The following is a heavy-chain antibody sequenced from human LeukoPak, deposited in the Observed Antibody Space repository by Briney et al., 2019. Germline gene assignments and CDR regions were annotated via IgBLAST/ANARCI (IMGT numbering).Heavy chain of an antibody. CDR3: ARGSFYCSSTSSCRIIGLQH. CDR1: GGTFSSYA. Sequence: SVKVSCKASGGTFSSYAISWVQQAPGQGLEWMGGIIPIFGTANYAQKFQGRVTITTDESTSTAYMELSSLRSEDTAVYYCARGSFYCSSTSSCRIIGLQHWGQGTLVTVSS. D-gene: IGHD2-2*01. J-gene: IGHJ1*01. V-gene: IGHV1-69*05. CDR2: IIPIFGTA.